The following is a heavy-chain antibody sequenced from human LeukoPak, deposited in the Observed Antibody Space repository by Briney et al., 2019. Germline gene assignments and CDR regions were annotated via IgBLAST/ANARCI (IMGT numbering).Heavy chain of an antibody. Sequence: ASVKVSFTASGYTFTSNHIHCVRQAPGQGLEWMGVINPSGDSTSYAQKFQGRVTMTRDTSTSTVYMELSSLRSEDTAIYYCAKLAASETGEGYWGQGTLVTVSS. V-gene: IGHV1-46*01. CDR3: AKLAASETGEGY. D-gene: IGHD6-13*01. J-gene: IGHJ4*02. CDR1: GYTFTSNH. CDR2: INPSGDST.